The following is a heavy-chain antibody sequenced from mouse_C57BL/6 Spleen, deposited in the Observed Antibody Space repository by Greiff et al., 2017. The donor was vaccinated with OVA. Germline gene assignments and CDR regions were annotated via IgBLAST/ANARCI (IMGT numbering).Heavy chain of an antibody. CDR3: ARDRDYDGYYYAMDY. CDR1: GYSITSGYY. Sequence: DVKLQESGPGLVKPSQSLSLTCSVTGYSITSGYYWNWIRQFPGNKLEWMGYISYDGSNNYNPSLKNRISITRDTSKNQFFLKLNSVTTEDTATYYCARDRDYDGYYYAMDYWGQGTSVTVSS. D-gene: IGHD2-4*01. V-gene: IGHV3-6*01. J-gene: IGHJ4*01. CDR2: ISYDGSN.